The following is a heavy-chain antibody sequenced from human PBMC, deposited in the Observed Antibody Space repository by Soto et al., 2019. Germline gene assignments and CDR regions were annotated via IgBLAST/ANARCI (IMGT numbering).Heavy chain of an antibody. Sequence: RASVKVSCKASGYTFTSYGISWVRQAPGQGLEWMGWISAYNGNTNYAQKLQGRVTMTTDTSTSTAYMELRSLRSDDTAVYYCARGIVVVVAATPPPHYYYYGMDVWGQGTTVTVSS. CDR1: GYTFTSYG. D-gene: IGHD2-15*01. CDR2: ISAYNGNT. V-gene: IGHV1-18*01. CDR3: ARGIVVVVAATPPPHYYYYGMDV. J-gene: IGHJ6*02.